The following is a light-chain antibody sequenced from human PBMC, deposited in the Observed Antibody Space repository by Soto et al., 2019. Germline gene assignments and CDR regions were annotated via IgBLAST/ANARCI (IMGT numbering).Light chain of an antibody. CDR1: QSVSSN. V-gene: IGKV3-15*01. CDR2: GAS. J-gene: IGKJ1*01. CDR3: QQYNNWPPWT. Sequence: EIVMTQSPVTMSVSPGERATLSCRASQSVSSNLAWYQQKPGQAPRLLIYGASTRATGVPASFSGSGSGTKFTLAISSLQSEEFAYYSCQQYNNWPPWTFGQGTKVEIK.